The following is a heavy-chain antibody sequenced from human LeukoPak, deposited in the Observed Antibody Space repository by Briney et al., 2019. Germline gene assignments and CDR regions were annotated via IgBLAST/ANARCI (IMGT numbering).Heavy chain of an antibody. J-gene: IGHJ4*02. CDR3: ARQLHGDYTVFAY. V-gene: IGHV4-38-2*01. CDR2: IYHSGST. CDR1: NYSITSGHY. D-gene: IGHD4-17*01. Sequence: SETLSLTCVVSNYSITSGHYWAWIRQPPGRGLEWIGNIYHSGSTSYNPSLNSRVTISVDTSKNQFSLKLSSVTAADTAVYYCARQLHGDYTVFAYWGQGTLVTVSS.